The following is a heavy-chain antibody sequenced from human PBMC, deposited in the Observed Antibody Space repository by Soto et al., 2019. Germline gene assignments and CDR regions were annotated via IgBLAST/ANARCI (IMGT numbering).Heavy chain of an antibody. CDR3: ARVKERSRAARSHYYYYGMDV. Sequence: GGSLRLSCAASGFTFSSHSMNWVRQAPGRGLEWVSSISSGSTYIYYADSVKGRFTISRDNAKNSLYLHMSSLRSEDTAVYYCARVKERSRAARSHYYYYGMDVWGQGTTVTVSS. CDR1: GFTFSSHS. J-gene: IGHJ6*02. V-gene: IGHV3-21*01. CDR2: ISSGSTYI. D-gene: IGHD6-6*01.